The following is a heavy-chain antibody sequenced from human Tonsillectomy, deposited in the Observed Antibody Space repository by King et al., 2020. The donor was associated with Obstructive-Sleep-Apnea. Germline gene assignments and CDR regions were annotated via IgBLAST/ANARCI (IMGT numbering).Heavy chain of an antibody. CDR2: ISYDGSTK. CDR3: AKEGEVGAAYYFDY. D-gene: IGHD1-26*01. Sequence: VQLVESGGGVVQPGRSLRLSCAASGFTFSSDGMHWVRQSPGKGLEWVAVISYDGSTKYYADSVKGRFTISRDNSKNTLYLQMNSLRAEDTAVYYCAKEGEVGAAYYFDYWGQGTLVTVSS. J-gene: IGHJ4*02. V-gene: IGHV3-30*18. CDR1: GFTFSSDG.